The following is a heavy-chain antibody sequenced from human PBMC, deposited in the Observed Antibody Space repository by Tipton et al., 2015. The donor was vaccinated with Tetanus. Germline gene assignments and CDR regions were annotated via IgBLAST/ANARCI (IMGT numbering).Heavy chain of an antibody. V-gene: IGHV4-39*01. CDR1: GGSLFSGSFY. J-gene: IGHJ4*01. D-gene: IGHD2-21*02. Sequence: TLSLTCTVSGGSLFSGSFYWAWIRQPPGKGLEWIGNIYYNGNTYYLSSLESRVTISADTSNNQFSLSLRSVTAADTAVYYCATVGLVTASVKYWGQGTLVTVSS. CDR2: IYYNGNT. CDR3: ATVGLVTASVKY.